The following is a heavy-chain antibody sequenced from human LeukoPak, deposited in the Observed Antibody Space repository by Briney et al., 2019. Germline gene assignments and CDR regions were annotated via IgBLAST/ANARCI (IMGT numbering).Heavy chain of an antibody. V-gene: IGHV3-15*05. D-gene: IGHD2-21*02. Sequence: PGGSLRLSCTVSGFNFSEAWMSWVRQAPGKRLEWVGRIKTKADGETTDYGTRVRGRFTTSRDDSKTTMYLQMTRLKTEDTGVYYCTTGGVTDYWGRGILVTVSS. CDR2: IKTKADGETT. CDR3: TTGGVTDY. J-gene: IGHJ4*02. CDR1: GFNFSEAW.